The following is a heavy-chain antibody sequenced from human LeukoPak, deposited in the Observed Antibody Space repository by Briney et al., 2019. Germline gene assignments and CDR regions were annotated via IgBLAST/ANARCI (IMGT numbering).Heavy chain of an antibody. V-gene: IGHV1-2*06. D-gene: IGHD4-17*01. CDR3: VRDPVYGDYVDY. CDR1: GYTFTGYY. Sequence: ASVKVSCKASGYTFTGYYMHWVRQAPGQGLEWMGRINPNSGGTNYAQKFQGRVTMTRDTSISTAYMELSRLRSDDTAVYYCVRDPVYGDYVDYWGQGTLVTVSS. J-gene: IGHJ4*02. CDR2: INPNSGGT.